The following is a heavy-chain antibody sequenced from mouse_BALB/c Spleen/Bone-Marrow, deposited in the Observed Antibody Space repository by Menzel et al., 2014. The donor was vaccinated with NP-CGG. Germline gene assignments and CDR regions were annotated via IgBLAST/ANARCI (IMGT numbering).Heavy chain of an antibody. J-gene: IGHJ2*01. V-gene: IGHV1-12*01. Sequence: QVQLQQSGAQLVKPGASMKMSCEASGYTFTSYNLHWIKQTPGQGLEWIGAIYPGNGDTSYNQRFKGKATLTTDKSSNTAYMQLSSLTSEDSAVYYCAREGRSHFDHWGQGSTLTVSS. CDR2: IYPGNGDT. CDR3: AREGRSHFDH. CDR1: GYTFTSYN.